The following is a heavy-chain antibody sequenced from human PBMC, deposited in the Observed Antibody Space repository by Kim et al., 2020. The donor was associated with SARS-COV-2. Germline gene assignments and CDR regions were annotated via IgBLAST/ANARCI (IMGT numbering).Heavy chain of an antibody. D-gene: IGHD5-12*01. Sequence: KGRFTISRDNSKNTLYLQMNSLRAEDTAVYYCAKDTSIGLEMATIRYFDYWGQGTLVTVSS. CDR3: AKDTSIGLEMATIRYFDY. J-gene: IGHJ4*02. V-gene: IGHV3-33*06.